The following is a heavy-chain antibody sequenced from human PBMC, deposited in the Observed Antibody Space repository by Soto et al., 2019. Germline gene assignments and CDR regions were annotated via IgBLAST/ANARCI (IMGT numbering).Heavy chain of an antibody. J-gene: IGHJ4*02. D-gene: IGHD5-18*01. CDR2: ISYDGSNK. V-gene: IGHV3-30-3*01. CDR3: ARAVRGYSYGYSDY. Sequence: GGSLRLSXAASGFTFSSYAMHWVRQAPGKGLEWVAVISYDGSNKYYADSVKGRFTISRDNSKNTLYLQMNSLRAEDTAVYYCARAVRGYSYGYSDYWGQGTLVTVSS. CDR1: GFTFSSYA.